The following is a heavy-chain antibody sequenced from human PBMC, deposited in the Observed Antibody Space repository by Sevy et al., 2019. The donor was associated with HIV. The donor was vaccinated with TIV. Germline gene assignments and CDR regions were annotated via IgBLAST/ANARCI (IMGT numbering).Heavy chain of an antibody. Sequence: ASVKVSCEASGYTFSNYGMSWVRQAPGQGLEWMGWVSAYTGNTNYAQKFQGRVTMTTDTSTRTAYMELRSLRSDDTAVYYCARDSIPMVQGVIITPYYYGMDVWGQGTTVTVSS. J-gene: IGHJ6*02. CDR1: GYTFSNYG. V-gene: IGHV1-18*01. CDR2: VSAYTGNT. CDR3: ARDSIPMVQGVIITPYYYGMDV. D-gene: IGHD3-10*01.